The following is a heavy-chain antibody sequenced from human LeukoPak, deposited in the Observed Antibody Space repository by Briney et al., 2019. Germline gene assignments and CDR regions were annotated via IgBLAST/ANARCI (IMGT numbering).Heavy chain of an antibody. J-gene: IGHJ4*02. V-gene: IGHV3-23*01. CDR3: ARMSGGWYGFDY. D-gene: IGHD6-19*01. CDR2: ISGSGGST. Sequence: SGGSLRLSCAASGFTFSSYAMSWVRQAPGKGLEWVSAISGSGGSTYYADSVKGRFTISRDNAQNSLYLQMNGLRVGDTAVYYCARMSGGWYGFDYWGQGTLVTVSS. CDR1: GFTFSSYA.